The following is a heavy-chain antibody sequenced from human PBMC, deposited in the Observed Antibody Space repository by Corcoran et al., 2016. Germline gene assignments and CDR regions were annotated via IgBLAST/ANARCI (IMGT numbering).Heavy chain of an antibody. CDR3: AREVYGSGSPLDY. Sequence: EVYLLESGGGLVQPGGSLRLSCAVSGLTFSCYWMHLVRQAPGKGLVWVSRIKIGGIGYAGSVRGRFTISRDTAKNTLYLQRNSLRAEDTALYYGAREVYGSGSPLDYWGQGSLVTVSS. V-gene: IGHV3-74*01. D-gene: IGHD3-10*01. J-gene: IGHJ4*02. CDR2: IKIGGI. CDR1: GLTFSCYW.